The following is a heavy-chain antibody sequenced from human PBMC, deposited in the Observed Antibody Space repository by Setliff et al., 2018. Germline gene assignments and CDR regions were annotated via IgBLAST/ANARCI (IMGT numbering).Heavy chain of an antibody. CDR2: VKSNTDGGTI. CDR3: TTDRRGGCSGASCYDFDY. V-gene: IGHV3-15*07. Sequence: GGSLRLSCAVSGFTFSKAWMHWVRQAPGKGLEWVGRVKSNTDGGTIDYAAPVKGRFIISGDESENTLYLQMNNLKTEDTGVYYCTTDRRGGCSGASCYDFDYWGQGTLVTVSS. J-gene: IGHJ4*02. D-gene: IGHD2-15*01. CDR1: GFTFSKAW.